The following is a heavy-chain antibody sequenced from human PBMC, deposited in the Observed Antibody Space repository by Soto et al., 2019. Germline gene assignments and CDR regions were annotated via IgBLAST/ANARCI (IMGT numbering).Heavy chain of an antibody. V-gene: IGHV1-3*01. CDR1: GYTFTSYY. Sequence: GASVKVSCKASGYTFTSYYMHWVRQAPGQRLEWMGWINAGNGNTKYSQKFQGRVTITRDTSASTAYMELSSLRSEDTAVYYCASSGVICSSTSCYLPYYYYGMDVWGQGTTVTVSS. CDR2: INAGNGNT. CDR3: ASSGVICSSTSCYLPYYYYGMDV. D-gene: IGHD2-2*01. J-gene: IGHJ6*02.